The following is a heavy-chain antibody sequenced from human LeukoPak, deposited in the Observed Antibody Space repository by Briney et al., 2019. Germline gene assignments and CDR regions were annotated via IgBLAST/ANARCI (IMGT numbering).Heavy chain of an antibody. CDR3: ARLKYLVHDAFDI. CDR1: GFTFSSYT. CDR2: IGTSSTTI. D-gene: IGHD2-2*01. J-gene: IGHJ3*02. Sequence: HPGGSLRLSCAASGFTFSSYTMNWVRQPPGKGLEWVSNIGTSSTTIYYADSVKGRFTISRDNSKNTLYLQMNSLRAEDTAVYYCARLKYLVHDAFDIWGQGTMVTVSS. V-gene: IGHV3-48*01.